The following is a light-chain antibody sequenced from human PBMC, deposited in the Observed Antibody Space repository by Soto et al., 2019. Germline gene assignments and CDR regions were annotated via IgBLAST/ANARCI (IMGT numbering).Light chain of an antibody. J-gene: IGLJ2*01. V-gene: IGLV2-14*01. CDR1: SSDVGGYNY. Sequence: QSALTQPASVSGSPGQSITISCTGTSSDVGGYNYVSWYQQHPGKAPKLMIYEVSNRPSGVSNRFSGSKYGNTASLTISGLQEDDEADYYCCSYTSSSTAVVFGGGTKVTVL. CDR2: EVS. CDR3: CSYTSSSTAVV.